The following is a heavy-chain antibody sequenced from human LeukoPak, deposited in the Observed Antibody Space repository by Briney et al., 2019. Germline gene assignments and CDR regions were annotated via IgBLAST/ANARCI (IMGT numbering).Heavy chain of an antibody. CDR2: INPNSGGT. D-gene: IGHD6-19*01. Sequence: GASVKVSCKASGYTFTGYYMHWVRQAPGQGLEWMGWINPNSGGTNYAQKFQGRVTMTRDTSISTAYMELSRLRSDDTAVYYCVRAFTSLEWLAHQDYYFDYWGQGTLVTVSS. V-gene: IGHV1-2*02. CDR3: VRAFTSLEWLAHQDYYFDY. J-gene: IGHJ4*02. CDR1: GYTFTGYY.